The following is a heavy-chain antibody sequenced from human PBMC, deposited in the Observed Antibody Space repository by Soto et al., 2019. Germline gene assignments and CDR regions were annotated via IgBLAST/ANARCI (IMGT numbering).Heavy chain of an antibody. CDR1: GFTFGSYG. CDR2: IWYDGSNK. V-gene: IGHV3-33*01. CDR3: ARTSFYDKTGVFDY. J-gene: IGHJ4*02. D-gene: IGHD2-8*02. Sequence: GGSLRLSCAASGFTFGSYGMHWVRQAPGKGLEWVAVIWYDGSNKYYADSVKGRFTISRDNSKNTLYLQMNSLRAEDTAVYYCARTSFYDKTGVFDYWGQGTLVTVSS.